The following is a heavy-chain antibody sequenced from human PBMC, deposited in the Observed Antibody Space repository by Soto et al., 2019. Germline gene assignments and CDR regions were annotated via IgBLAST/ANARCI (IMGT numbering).Heavy chain of an antibody. CDR2: ISSSSSYI. CDR1: GFTFSSYS. Sequence: PGGSLRLSCAASGFTFSSYSMNWVRQAPGKGLEWVYSISSSSSYIYYADSVKGRFTISRDNAKNSLYLQMNSLRAEDTAVYYCARDISGNVYYYGMDVWGQGTTVTVSS. CDR3: ARDISGNVYYYGMDV. J-gene: IGHJ6*02. V-gene: IGHV3-21*01. D-gene: IGHD2-15*01.